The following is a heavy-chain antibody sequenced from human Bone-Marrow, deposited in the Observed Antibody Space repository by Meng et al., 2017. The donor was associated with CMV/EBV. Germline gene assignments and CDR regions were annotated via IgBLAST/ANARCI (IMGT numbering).Heavy chain of an antibody. Sequence: QSPLQQPGPGLFQPSQTLSPPCTFSGGPISSGDYYWSWIRQPPGKGLEWIGYIYYSGSTYYNPSLKSRVTISVDTSKNQFSLKLSSVTAADTAVYYCARWAYYYDSSGLDYWGQGTLVTVSS. V-gene: IGHV4-30-4*08. CDR3: ARWAYYYDSSGLDY. CDR1: GGPISSGDYY. D-gene: IGHD3-22*01. CDR2: IYYSGST. J-gene: IGHJ4*02.